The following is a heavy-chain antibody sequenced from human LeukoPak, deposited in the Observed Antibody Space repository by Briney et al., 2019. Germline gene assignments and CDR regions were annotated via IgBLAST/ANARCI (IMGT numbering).Heavy chain of an antibody. CDR3: TRAIDPFDY. Sequence: AGGSLRLSCTASGFTFSASAMHWVRQASGKGLEWVGRIRSKPNNYATAYAASVKGRFTISRDDSKNTAYLQMNSLKTEDTAVYYCTRAIDPFDYWGQGTLVTVSS. J-gene: IGHJ4*02. D-gene: IGHD2-2*02. CDR1: GFTFSASA. V-gene: IGHV3-73*01. CDR2: IRSKPNNYAT.